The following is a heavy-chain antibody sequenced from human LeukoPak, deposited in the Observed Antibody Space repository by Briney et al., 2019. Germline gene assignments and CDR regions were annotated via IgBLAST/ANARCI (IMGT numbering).Heavy chain of an antibody. CDR1: GGSISSGSYY. D-gene: IGHD3-10*01. J-gene: IGHJ5*02. CDR2: IYTSGST. Sequence: SETLSLTCTVSGGSISSGSYYWSWIRQPAGKGLEWIGRIYTSGSTNYNPSLKSRVTISVDTSKNQFSLKLSSVTAADTAVYYCARHYGSGRYNWFDPWGQGTLVTVSS. CDR3: ARHYGSGRYNWFDP. V-gene: IGHV4-61*02.